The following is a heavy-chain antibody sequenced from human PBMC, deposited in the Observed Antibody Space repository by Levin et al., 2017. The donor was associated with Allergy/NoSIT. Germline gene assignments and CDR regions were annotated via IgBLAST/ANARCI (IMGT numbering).Heavy chain of an antibody. CDR1: GYTFTSYG. D-gene: IGHD3-10*01. Sequence: GASVKVSCKASGYTFTSYGISWVRQAPGQGLEWMGWISAYNGNTNYAQKLQGRVTMTTDTSTSTAYMELRSLRSDDTAVYYCARDRGLLWFGELLSGWFDPWGQGTLVTVSS. CDR2: ISAYNGNT. V-gene: IGHV1-18*01. J-gene: IGHJ5*02. CDR3: ARDRGLLWFGELLSGWFDP.